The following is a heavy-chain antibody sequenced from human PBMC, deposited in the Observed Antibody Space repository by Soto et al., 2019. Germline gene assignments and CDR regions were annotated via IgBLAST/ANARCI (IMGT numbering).Heavy chain of an antibody. V-gene: IGHV3-9*01. Sequence: ALRLSCAASGFTFDDYAMHWVRQVPGKGLEWVSGINWNSGSIGYGDSVKGRFAISRDDAKNSLHLQMNSLSAEDTAFYYCVKDESINWYSGHFRHWGQGTLVTVSS. J-gene: IGHJ1*01. CDR3: VKDESINWYSGHFRH. D-gene: IGHD6-13*01. CDR2: INWNSGSI. CDR1: GFTFDDYA.